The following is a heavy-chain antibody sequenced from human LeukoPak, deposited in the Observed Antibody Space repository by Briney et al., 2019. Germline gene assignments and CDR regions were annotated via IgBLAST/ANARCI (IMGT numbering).Heavy chain of an antibody. D-gene: IGHD3-22*01. Sequence: GGSLRLSCVASGFNFRTYAMNWVSQAPGRGLEWVSSISASGDYRNYADSVKGRFTISRDNTKNTLYLQMNSLRAEDTAVYYCAKAYDSSGYYYSDAFDIWGQGTMVTVSS. CDR1: GFNFRTYA. J-gene: IGHJ3*02. CDR3: AKAYDSSGYYYSDAFDI. V-gene: IGHV3-23*01. CDR2: ISASGDYR.